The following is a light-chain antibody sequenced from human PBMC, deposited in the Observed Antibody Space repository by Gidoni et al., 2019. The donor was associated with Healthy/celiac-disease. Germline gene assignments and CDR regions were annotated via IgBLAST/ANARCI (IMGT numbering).Light chain of an antibody. CDR2: DAS. CDR3: QQRSNWPT. CDR1: QSVSSY. J-gene: IGKJ1*01. V-gene: IGKV3-11*01. Sequence: EIVLTQSPATLSLSPGDRATLSCRASQSVSSYLAWYQQKPGQAPRLLIYDASNRATGIPARFSGSGSGTDFTLTISSLEPEDFAVYYCQQRSNWPTFGQXTKVEIK.